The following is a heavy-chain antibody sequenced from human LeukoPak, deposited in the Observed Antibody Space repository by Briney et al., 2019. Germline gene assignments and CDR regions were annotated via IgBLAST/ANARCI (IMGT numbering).Heavy chain of an antibody. CDR2: INPNSGGT. CDR1: GDTFSGYY. D-gene: IGHD6-19*01. Sequence: ASLKVSSKPSGDTFSGYYMCCGRETPRQGLEWMGWINPNSGGTNYAQKFLGRVTMTRDTSISTAYMELSSLRSDDTAVYYCARDSSGADYWGQGTVVTVSS. J-gene: IGHJ4*02. V-gene: IGHV1-2*02. CDR3: ARDSSGADY.